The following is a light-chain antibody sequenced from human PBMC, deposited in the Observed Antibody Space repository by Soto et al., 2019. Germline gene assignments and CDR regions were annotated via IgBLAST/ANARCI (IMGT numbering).Light chain of an antibody. CDR1: NIGGKS. CDR2: NDG. CDR3: QVWGSNADPYAL. Sequence: SSELTQPPSVSVAPGKTARITCGGNNIGGKSVHWYQLKPGQAPVLIIYNDGDRPSGIPERFSGSNSENTATLTVSWVEAGDEADYYCQVWGSNADPYALFGGGTKLTVL. V-gene: IGLV3-21*04. J-gene: IGLJ2*01.